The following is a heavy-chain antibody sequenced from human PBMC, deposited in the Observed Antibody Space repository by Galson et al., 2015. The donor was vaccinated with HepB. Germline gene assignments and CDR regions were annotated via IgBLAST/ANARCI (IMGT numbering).Heavy chain of an antibody. J-gene: IGHJ4*02. CDR2: INAGNGNT. V-gene: IGHV1-3*01. CDR1: GYTFTSYA. Sequence: SVKVSCKASGYTFTSYAMHWVRQAPGQRLEWMGWINAGNGNTKYSQKFQGRVTVTRDTSASTAYMEVSSLRSEDTAVYYCARDRVMTTVITMYYWGQGTLVTVSS. D-gene: IGHD4-11*01. CDR3: ARDRVMTTVITMYY.